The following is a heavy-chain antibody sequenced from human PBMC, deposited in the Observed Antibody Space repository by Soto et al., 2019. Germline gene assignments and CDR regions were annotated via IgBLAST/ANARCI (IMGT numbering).Heavy chain of an antibody. CDR3: AREWGYGMDV. D-gene: IGHD3-16*01. Sequence: DVQLVESGGGLVKPGGSLRLSCSASVFSISAYPMNWVRQAPGKGLEWVSSINSDSTYIYNANSVKGRFTISRDNAKNSLYLQMNSLRAEDTDVYYCAREWGYGMDVWGQGTTVTVSS. V-gene: IGHV3-21*01. CDR1: VFSISAYP. J-gene: IGHJ6*02. CDR2: INSDSTYI.